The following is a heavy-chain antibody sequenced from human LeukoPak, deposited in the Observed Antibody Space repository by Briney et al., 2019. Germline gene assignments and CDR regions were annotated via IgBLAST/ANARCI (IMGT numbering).Heavy chain of an antibody. CDR2: LFTGGNT. J-gene: IGHJ4*02. V-gene: IGHV4-4*07. CDR1: GASISSNY. D-gene: IGHD2-15*01. CDR3: ARAVCSGGDCYHFDH. Sequence: SETLSLTCTVSGASISSNYWSWIRQPAGKRLEWIGRLFTGGNTNYNPSLKSRVTMSIDTSKNQFSLKLNSVTAADTAVYYCARAVCSGGDCYHFDHWGQGTLVTVSS.